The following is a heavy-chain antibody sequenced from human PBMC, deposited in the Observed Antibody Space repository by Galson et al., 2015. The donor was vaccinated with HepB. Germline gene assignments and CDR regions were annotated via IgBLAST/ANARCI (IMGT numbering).Heavy chain of an antibody. CDR2: ISYDGSNK. D-gene: IGHD6-19*01. Sequence: SLRLSCAASGFTFSNYGMHWVRQAPGKGLEGVAVISYDGSNKYYADSVKGRFTISRDNSKTTLYLQMNSLRAEDTALYYCAKDPYLYSALAGTMAGFDYWGQGTLVTVYS. J-gene: IGHJ4*02. CDR3: AKDPYLYSALAGTMAGFDY. V-gene: IGHV3-30*18. CDR1: GFTFSNYG.